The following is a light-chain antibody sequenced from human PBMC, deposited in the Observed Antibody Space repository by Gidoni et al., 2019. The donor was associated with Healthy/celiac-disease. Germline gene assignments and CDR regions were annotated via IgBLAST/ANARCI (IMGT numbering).Light chain of an antibody. V-gene: IGKV3-20*01. Sequence: EIVLTQPPGTLSLSPGERATLSCRASLSVSSSYLAWYQQKPGQAPRLLIYGASSRATGVPDRFSGSGSGTDFTLTISRLEPEDFAVYYCQQYGSSPHTFGQXTKLEIK. CDR1: LSVSSSY. CDR2: GAS. J-gene: IGKJ2*01. CDR3: QQYGSSPHT.